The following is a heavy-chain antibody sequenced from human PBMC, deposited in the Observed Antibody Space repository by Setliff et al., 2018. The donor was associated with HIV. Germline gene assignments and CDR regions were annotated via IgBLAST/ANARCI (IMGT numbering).Heavy chain of an antibody. J-gene: IGHJ3*02. CDR3: AHRLGYCSGGSCFGAFDI. CDR1: GFPLKTSGVS. CDR2: INWNDDK. V-gene: IGHV2-5*01. D-gene: IGHD2-15*01. Sequence: SGPTLVNPTQTLTLTCTLSGFPLKTSGVSVGWIRQPPGKALEWLALINWNDDKYYSPSLKSRLTVTKDTSKNQVVLTMTNMDPVDTATYYCAHRLGYCSGGSCFGAFDIWGQGTMVTVSS.